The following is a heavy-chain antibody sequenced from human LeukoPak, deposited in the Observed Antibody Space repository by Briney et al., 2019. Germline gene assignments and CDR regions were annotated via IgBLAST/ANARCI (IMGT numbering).Heavy chain of an antibody. CDR1: GGSNSSSSYY. Sequence: PSETLSLTCTVSGGSNSSSSYYWGWIRQPPGKGLEWIGSIYYSGSTYYNPSLKSRVTISVDTSKNQFSLKLSSVTAADTAVYYCARQTVVAATLDYWGQGTLVTVSS. J-gene: IGHJ4*02. CDR2: IYYSGST. CDR3: ARQTVVAATLDY. V-gene: IGHV4-39*01. D-gene: IGHD2-15*01.